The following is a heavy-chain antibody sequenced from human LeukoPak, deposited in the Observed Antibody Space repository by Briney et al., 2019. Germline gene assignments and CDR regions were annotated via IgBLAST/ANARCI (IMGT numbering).Heavy chain of an antibody. J-gene: IGHJ4*02. CDR2: IYSDNT. D-gene: IGHD4/OR15-4a*01. Sequence: GGSLRLSCAASGFSLSTFWMHWVRQAPGKGLVWVSFIYSDNTHYSDSVKGRFTISRDNSKNTLYLQMNSLRAEDTAVYYCARRAGAYSHPYDYWGQGTLVTVSS. CDR3: ARRAGAYSHPYDY. CDR1: GFSLSTFW. V-gene: IGHV3-53*01.